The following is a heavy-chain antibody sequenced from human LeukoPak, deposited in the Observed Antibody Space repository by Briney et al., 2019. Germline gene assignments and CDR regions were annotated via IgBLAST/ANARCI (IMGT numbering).Heavy chain of an antibody. CDR1: GGSINGYF. CDR2: IHTSETT. Sequence: SSETLSLTCTVSGGSINGYFCTWLRQSARAGLECIGRIHTSETTYYNPSLKSRVSMSVDTSNNKFSLRLNSVTAADTAVYYCARDPAGHGRYFDYWGQGALVTVSS. D-gene: IGHD1-14*01. V-gene: IGHV4-4*07. CDR3: ARDPAGHGRYFDY. J-gene: IGHJ4*02.